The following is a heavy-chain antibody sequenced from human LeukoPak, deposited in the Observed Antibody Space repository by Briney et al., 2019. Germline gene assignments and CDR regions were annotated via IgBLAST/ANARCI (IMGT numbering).Heavy chain of an antibody. Sequence: SETLSLTCAVSGYSISSGFYWGWIRRPPGKGLEWIGSISHSGSPYYNPSLKGRVIISVDTSENQFSLRLSSVTAADTAVYYCARHWGYSEFDYWGQGTLVTLSS. J-gene: IGHJ4*02. D-gene: IGHD5-24*01. CDR2: ISHSGSP. CDR3: ARHWGYSEFDY. CDR1: GYSISSGFY. V-gene: IGHV4-38-2*01.